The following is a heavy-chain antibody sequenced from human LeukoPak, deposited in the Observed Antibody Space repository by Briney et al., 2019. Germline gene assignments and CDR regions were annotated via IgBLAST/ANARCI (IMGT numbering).Heavy chain of an antibody. D-gene: IGHD3-10*01. Sequence: GGSLRLSCAASGFTFSSYGMHWVRQAPGKGLEWVAVISYDGSNKYYADSVKGRFTISRDNSKNTLYLQMNSLRAEDTAVYYCAKDAYGSGSRPEYFQHWGQGTLVTVSS. CDR1: GFTFSSYG. CDR2: ISYDGSNK. J-gene: IGHJ1*01. V-gene: IGHV3-30*18. CDR3: AKDAYGSGSRPEYFQH.